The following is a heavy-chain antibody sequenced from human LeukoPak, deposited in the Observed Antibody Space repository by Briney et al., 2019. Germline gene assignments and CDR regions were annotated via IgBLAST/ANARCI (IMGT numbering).Heavy chain of an antibody. CDR1: GYTFTSYG. Sequence: EASVKVSCKASGYTFTSYGISWVRQAPGQGLEWMGWISAYNGNTNYAQKLQGRVTMTTDTSTSTAYMELRSLRSDDTAVHYCARTLYATGTYYFDYWGQGTLVTVSS. J-gene: IGHJ4*02. V-gene: IGHV1-18*04. CDR2: ISAYNGNT. CDR3: ARTLYATGTYYFDY. D-gene: IGHD2-2*02.